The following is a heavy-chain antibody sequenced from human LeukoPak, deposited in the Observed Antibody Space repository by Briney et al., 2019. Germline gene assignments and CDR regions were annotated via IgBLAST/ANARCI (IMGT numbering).Heavy chain of an antibody. CDR2: ISSSSSTI. CDR1: GFTFSDYY. J-gene: IGHJ5*02. D-gene: IGHD2-2*01. V-gene: IGHV3-11*04. Sequence: PGGSLRLSCAASGFTFSDYYMSWIRQAPGKGLEWVSYISSSSSTIYYADSVKGRFTISRDNAKNSLYLQMNSLRAEDTAVYYCIVVVPAAIDWFDPWGQGTLVTVSS. CDR3: IVVVPAAIDWFDP.